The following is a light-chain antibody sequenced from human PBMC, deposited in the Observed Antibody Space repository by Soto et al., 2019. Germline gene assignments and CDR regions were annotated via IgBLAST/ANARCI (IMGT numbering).Light chain of an antibody. J-gene: IGKJ1*01. CDR3: QQYNNWPPT. CDR1: QSVSSN. V-gene: IGKV3-15*01. Sequence: EIVMTQSPATLSVSPGERATLSCRASQSVSSNLAWYQQKPGQAPRLLIYAASTRATDIPARFSGSGSGTEFTLIISSLQSEDFAVYYCQQYNNWPPTFGQGTKVEIK. CDR2: AAS.